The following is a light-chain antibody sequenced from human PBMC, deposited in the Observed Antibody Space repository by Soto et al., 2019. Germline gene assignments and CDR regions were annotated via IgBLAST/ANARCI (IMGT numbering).Light chain of an antibody. CDR3: ASWDDSLNTLV. J-gene: IGLJ2*01. V-gene: IGLV1-44*01. CDR2: NND. Sequence: QSVLTQPPSASGTPGQRVTISCSGSFSNVGSTSVNWYQQQFPVAAPKLLIYNNDQRPSGVPDRFSGSRSGTSASLAITALQSEDEADYYCASWDDSLNTLVFGGGTK. CDR1: FSNVGSTS.